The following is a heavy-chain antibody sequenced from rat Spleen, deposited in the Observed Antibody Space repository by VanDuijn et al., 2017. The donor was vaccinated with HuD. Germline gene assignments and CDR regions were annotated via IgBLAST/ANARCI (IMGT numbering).Heavy chain of an antibody. V-gene: IGHV5-31*01. D-gene: IGHD1-4*01. J-gene: IGHJ1*01. CDR2: ITNTGGST. CDR3: ARHPGVTPYWCFDL. CDR1: GFTFNNYW. Sequence: EVQLEESGGGLVQPGRSLKLSCVASGFTFNNYWMTWIRQAPGKGLEWIASITNTGGSTYYPDPVKDRFTISRDNAKNTLYLQMNSLRSEDTATFYCARHPGVTPYWCFDLWGPGTMVTVSS.